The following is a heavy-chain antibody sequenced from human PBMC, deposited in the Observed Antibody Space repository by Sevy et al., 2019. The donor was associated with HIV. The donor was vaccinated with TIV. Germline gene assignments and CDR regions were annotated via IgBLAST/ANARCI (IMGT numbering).Heavy chain of an antibody. D-gene: IGHD3-3*01. J-gene: IGHJ4*02. CDR2: IRYDGSNK. CDR1: GFTFSSYG. CDR3: AKDGDRFLVDELWDY. V-gene: IGHV3-30*02. Sequence: GGSLRLSCAASGFTFSSYGMHWVRQAPGKGLEWVAFIRYDGSNKYYADSVKGRFTISRDNSKNTLYLQMNSLRAEDTAVYYCAKDGDRFLVDELWDYWGQGTLVTVSS.